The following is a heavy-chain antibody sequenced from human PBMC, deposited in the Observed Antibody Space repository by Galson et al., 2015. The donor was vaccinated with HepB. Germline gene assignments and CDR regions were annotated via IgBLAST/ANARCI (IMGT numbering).Heavy chain of an antibody. D-gene: IGHD2-2*01. CDR1: GYSFTSYW. V-gene: IGHV5-51*01. CDR3: ASRYCSSTSCYSLSECAFDI. Sequence: QSGAEVKKPGESLKISCKGSGYSFTSYWIGWVRQMPGKGLEWMGIIYPGDSDTRYSPSFQGQVTISADKSISTAYLQWSSLKASDTAMYYCASRYCSSTSCYSLSECAFDIWGQGTMVTVSS. CDR2: IYPGDSDT. J-gene: IGHJ3*02.